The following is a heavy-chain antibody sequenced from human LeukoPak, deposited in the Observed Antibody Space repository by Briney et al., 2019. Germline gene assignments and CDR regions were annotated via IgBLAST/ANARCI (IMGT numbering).Heavy chain of an antibody. Sequence: SETLSLTCTVSGGSISSGSYYWSWIRQPAGKGLEWIGRIYTSGSRNYNPSLKSRVTISVDTSKNQFSLKLSSVTAADTAVYYCARVRCSGGSCPYYYYYYMDVWGKGTTVTVSS. CDR2: IYTSGSR. V-gene: IGHV4-61*02. D-gene: IGHD2-15*01. CDR1: GGSISSGSYY. CDR3: ARVRCSGGSCPYYYYYYMDV. J-gene: IGHJ6*03.